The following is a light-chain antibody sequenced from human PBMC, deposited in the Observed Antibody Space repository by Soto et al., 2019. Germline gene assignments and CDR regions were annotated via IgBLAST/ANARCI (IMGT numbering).Light chain of an antibody. CDR2: WAS. CDR1: QSVLYSSNNKNY. V-gene: IGKV4-1*01. CDR3: QQYYSTPT. J-gene: IGKJ1*01. Sequence: DIVMTQSPDSLAVSLGERATINCKSSQSVLYSSNNKNYLAWYQQKPGQPPKLLIYWASTRESGVPDRFSGRGVWDGFHPHLRRLAGESWAVYYCQQYYSTPTFGQGTKVEIK.